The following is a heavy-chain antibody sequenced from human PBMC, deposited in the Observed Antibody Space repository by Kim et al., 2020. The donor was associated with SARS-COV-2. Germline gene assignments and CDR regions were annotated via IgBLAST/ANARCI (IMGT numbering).Heavy chain of an antibody. Sequence: GGSLRLSCAGSGFTFSNSWMNWVRQAPGKGLEWVANIHTDGGGKRYVDSVKGRFTISRDNTKKSLYLQMDGLRAEDSGVYYCTRGGAHWGQGSRGTDSS. V-gene: IGHV3-7*01. CDR2: IHTDGGGK. CDR3: TRGGAH. CDR1: GFTFSNSW. J-gene: IGHJ4*02.